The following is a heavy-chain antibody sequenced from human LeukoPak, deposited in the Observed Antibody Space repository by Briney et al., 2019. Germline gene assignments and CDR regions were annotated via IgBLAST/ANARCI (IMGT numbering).Heavy chain of an antibody. V-gene: IGHV1-69*04. J-gene: IGHJ4*02. CDR1: GGTFSRYT. D-gene: IGHD5-18*01. CDR2: IIPILGIA. Sequence: ASVKVSCKASGGTFSRYTISWVRQAPGQGLEWMGRIIPILGIANYAQKFQGRVTITADKSTSTAYMELSSLRSEDTAVYYCARDFRVDTAIYDYWGQVTLVTVSS. CDR3: ARDFRVDTAIYDY.